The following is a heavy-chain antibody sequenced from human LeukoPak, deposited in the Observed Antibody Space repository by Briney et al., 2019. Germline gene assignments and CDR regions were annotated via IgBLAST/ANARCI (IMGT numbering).Heavy chain of an antibody. CDR1: GFTFSSYA. D-gene: IGHD3-10*01. CDR3: ARDIGYGSGCFEY. V-gene: IGHV3-30-3*01. CDR2: ISYDGSNK. Sequence: GGSLRLSCAASGFTFSSYAMHWVRQAPGKGLEWVAVISYDGSNKYYADSVKGRFTISRDNSKNTLYLQMNSLRAEDTAVYYCARDIGYGSGCFEYWGQGTLVTVSS. J-gene: IGHJ4*02.